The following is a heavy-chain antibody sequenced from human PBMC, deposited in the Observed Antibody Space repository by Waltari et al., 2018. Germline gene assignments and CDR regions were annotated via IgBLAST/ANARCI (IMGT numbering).Heavy chain of an antibody. V-gene: IGHV1-46*01. Sequence: QVQLVQSGAEVKKPGASVKVSCKASGYTFTSYYMHWLRQAPGQGLEWMGIINPRGGSKRYAQKFQGRGTMTRDTYTSTVYMELSSLRSEDTAVYYCARPDYDSSGEDYWGQGTLVTVSS. CDR1: GYTFTSYY. D-gene: IGHD3-22*01. J-gene: IGHJ4*02. CDR3: ARPDYDSSGEDY. CDR2: INPRGGSK.